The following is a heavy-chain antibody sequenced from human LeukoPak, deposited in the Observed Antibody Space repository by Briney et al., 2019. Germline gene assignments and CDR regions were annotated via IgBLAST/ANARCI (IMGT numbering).Heavy chain of an antibody. D-gene: IGHD2-15*01. J-gene: IGHJ4*02. V-gene: IGHV3-7*01. CDR1: GFTFSSYW. CDR3: ARGRTICSGGSCYSRYFDY. Sequence: GGSLRLSCAASGFTFSSYWMSWARQAPGKGLEWVANIKQDGSEKYYVDSVKGRFTISRDNAKNSLYLQMNSLRAEDTAVYYCARGRTICSGGSCYSRYFDYWGQGTLVTVSS. CDR2: IKQDGSEK.